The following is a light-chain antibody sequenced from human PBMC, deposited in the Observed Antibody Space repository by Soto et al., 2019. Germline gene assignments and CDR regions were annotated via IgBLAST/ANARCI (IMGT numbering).Light chain of an antibody. V-gene: IGKV1-33*01. J-gene: IGKJ4*02. CDR2: DAF. CDR1: QDIKNY. CDR3: LHYDSLPPT. Sequence: DIQMTQSPSSLSAFVGDSITITCQASQDIKNYLNWYQHKPGKAPKLMIYDAFKSDTGVPSRFSGSGSGTDFTFTINNLQPEDIATYFCLHYDSLPPTFGGGTRV.